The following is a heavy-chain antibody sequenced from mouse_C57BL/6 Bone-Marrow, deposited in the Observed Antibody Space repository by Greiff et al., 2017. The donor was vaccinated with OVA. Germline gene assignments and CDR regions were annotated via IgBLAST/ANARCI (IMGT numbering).Heavy chain of an antibody. J-gene: IGHJ4*01. CDR1: GYSITSGYY. Sequence: ESGPGLVKPSQSLSLTCSVTGYSITSGYYWNWIRQFPGNKLEWMGYISYDGSNNYNPSLKNRISITRDTSKNQFFLKLNSVTTEDTATYYCAREVHYYYGSSYVYYAMDYWGQGTSVTVSS. CDR3: AREVHYYYGSSYVYYAMDY. V-gene: IGHV3-6*01. D-gene: IGHD1-1*01. CDR2: ISYDGSN.